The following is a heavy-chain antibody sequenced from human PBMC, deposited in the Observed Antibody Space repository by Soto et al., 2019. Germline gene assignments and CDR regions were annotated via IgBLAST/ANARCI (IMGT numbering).Heavy chain of an antibody. V-gene: IGHV4-59*08. J-gene: IGHJ4*02. CDR3: ARHSPRAWVPANY. Sequence: PSETLSLTCTVSGASITTHYWTWFRQAPGKGLERIGHFYKTGSAYNPSLASRVTVSVDTSKNHFSLSLTSVTAAYTAIYYCARHSPRAWVPANYWGQGLLVTVSS. CDR2: FYKTGSA. D-gene: IGHD2-15*01. CDR1: GASITTHY.